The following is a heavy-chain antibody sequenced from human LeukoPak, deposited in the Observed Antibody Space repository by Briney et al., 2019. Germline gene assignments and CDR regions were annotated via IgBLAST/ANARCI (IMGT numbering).Heavy chain of an antibody. D-gene: IGHD3-22*01. CDR3: ARRDYFDSSGSATTFDL. J-gene: IGHJ3*01. V-gene: IGHV5-51*01. CDR2: IYPGDSDT. CDR1: GYSFTSYW. Sequence: GESLKISCKGPGYSFTSYWIGWARQMPGKGLEWMGIIYPGDSDTRYSPSFQGQVTISADKSISTASLQWSSLQASDTAMYYCARRDYFDSSGSATTFDLWGQGTMVTVSS.